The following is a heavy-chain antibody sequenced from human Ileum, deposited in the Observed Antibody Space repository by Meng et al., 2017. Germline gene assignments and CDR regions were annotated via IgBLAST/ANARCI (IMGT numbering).Heavy chain of an antibody. CDR2: IYYSGTI. CDR3: ARDRFSSGSSNWFDP. Sequence: QVQLQESGPGLVKPSQTLSLTCTVSGVSISRGFYHWNWIRQHPGKGLEWIGSIYYSGTIYYNPSLKSRVTIPLDTSKNQFSLNLSSVTAADTAVYYCARDRFSSGSSNWFDPWGQGTLVTVSS. D-gene: IGHD3-10*01. J-gene: IGHJ5*02. CDR1: GVSISRGFYH. V-gene: IGHV4-31*03.